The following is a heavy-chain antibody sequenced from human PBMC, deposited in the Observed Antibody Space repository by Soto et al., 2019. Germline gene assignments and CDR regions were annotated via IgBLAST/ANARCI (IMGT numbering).Heavy chain of an antibody. CDR2: IYHSGST. CDR1: GGSINSSNW. CDR3: ARGGDVVVPTALDY. J-gene: IGHJ4*02. Sequence: QVQLQESGPGLVKPSGTLSLTCAVSGGSINSSNWWSGVRQPPVKWLEWIGEIYHSGSTNYNPSLKSRVTISVDKSKNQFSLNLSSMTAADTAVYYCARGGDVVVPTALDYWGQGTLVTVSS. V-gene: IGHV4-4*02. D-gene: IGHD2-2*01.